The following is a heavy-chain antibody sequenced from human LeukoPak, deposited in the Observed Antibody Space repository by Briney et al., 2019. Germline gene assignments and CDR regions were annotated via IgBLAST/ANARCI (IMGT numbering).Heavy chain of an antibody. J-gene: IGHJ6*03. D-gene: IGHD6-13*01. Sequence: SETLSLTCTVSGGSISSSSYYWGWIRQPPGKGLEWIGSIYYSGSTYYNPSLKSRVTISVDTSKNQFSLKLSSVTAADTAVYYCARELRWIAASVWDYYYYMDVWGKGTTVTVSS. CDR2: IYYSGST. CDR1: GGSISSSSYY. CDR3: ARELRWIAASVWDYYYYMDV. V-gene: IGHV4-39*07.